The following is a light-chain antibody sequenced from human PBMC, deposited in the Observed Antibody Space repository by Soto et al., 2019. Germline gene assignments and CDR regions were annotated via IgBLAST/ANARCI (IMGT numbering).Light chain of an antibody. Sequence: QTVVTQEPSISVSPGGTVTLTCGLSSGSVSTSYFPSWYQQTPGQAPRTLIYNTNTRSSGVPDRFSGSKSGNTASLTVSGLQAEDEADYYCSSYAGSNNWVFGGGTKLTVL. CDR1: SGSVSTSYF. CDR2: NTN. J-gene: IGLJ3*02. CDR3: SSYAGSNNWV. V-gene: IGLV8-61*01.